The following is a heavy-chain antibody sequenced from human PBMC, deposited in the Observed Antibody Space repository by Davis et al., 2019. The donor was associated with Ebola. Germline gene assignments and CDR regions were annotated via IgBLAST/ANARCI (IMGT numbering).Heavy chain of an antibody. CDR3: ARIFGKIIGSYYYYYMDV. J-gene: IGHJ6*03. CDR2: IYYSGST. Sequence: SETLSLTCTVSGGSVSSYYWSWIRQPPGKGLEWIGYIYYSGSTNYNPSLKSRVTISVDTSKNQFSLKLSSVTAADTAVYYCARIFGKIIGSYYYYYMDVWGNGTTVTVSS. D-gene: IGHD3-3*01. CDR1: GGSVSSYY. V-gene: IGHV4-59*02.